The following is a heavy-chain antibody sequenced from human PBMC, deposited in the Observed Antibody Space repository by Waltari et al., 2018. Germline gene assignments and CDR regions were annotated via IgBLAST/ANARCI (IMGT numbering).Heavy chain of an antibody. CDR3: AKAYLDYGGNSWPFDF. V-gene: IGHV1-2*02. J-gene: IGHJ3*01. Sequence: QVQLLQPGAEVKKPGASVKVSCKASGYPFTGYYLHWVRQAPGQGLEWIGWINPNSGDTHYSRKFQGRISMTRDTSITTAYLELSRLKSGDTALYFCAKAYLDYGGNSWPFDFWGQGTMVTVSS. CDR2: INPNSGDT. CDR1: GYPFTGYY. D-gene: IGHD4-17*01.